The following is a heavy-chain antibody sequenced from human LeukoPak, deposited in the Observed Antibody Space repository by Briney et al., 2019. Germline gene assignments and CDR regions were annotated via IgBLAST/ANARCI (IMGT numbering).Heavy chain of an antibody. V-gene: IGHV4-61*02. D-gene: IGHD6-13*01. Sequence: PSETLSLTCTVSGGSISSGSYYWSWIRQPAGKGLEWIGRIYTSGSTYYNPSLKSRVTISVDTSKNQFSLKLSSVTAADTAVYYCARVGQKQQVGAFDIWGQGTMVTVSS. J-gene: IGHJ3*02. CDR2: IYTSGST. CDR1: GGSISSGSYY. CDR3: ARVGQKQQVGAFDI.